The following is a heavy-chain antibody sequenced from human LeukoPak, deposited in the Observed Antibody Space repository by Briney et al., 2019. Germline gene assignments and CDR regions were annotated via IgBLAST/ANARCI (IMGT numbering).Heavy chain of an antibody. CDR1: GFTFSSYG. CDR3: AKEGVVVAAGFYVDY. D-gene: IGHD2-15*01. V-gene: IGHV3-30*18. Sequence: GGSLRLSCAASGFTFSSYGMHWVRQAPGKGLEWVAVISYDGSNKYYADSVKGRFTISRDNSKNTLYLQMNSLRAEDTAVYYCAKEGVVVAAGFYVDYWGQGTLVTVSS. CDR2: ISYDGSNK. J-gene: IGHJ4*02.